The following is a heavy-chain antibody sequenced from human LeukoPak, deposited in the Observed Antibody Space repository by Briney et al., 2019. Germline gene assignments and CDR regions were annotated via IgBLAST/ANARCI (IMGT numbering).Heavy chain of an antibody. CDR1: GFTFSSYW. Sequence: GGSLRLSCAASGFTFSSYWMSWVRQAPGKGLEWVANIKQDGSEKYYVDSVKGRFTISRDSARDSLYLQMNSLRAEDTALYYCARGVRYSSSSRTFDYWGQGTLVTVSS. CDR3: ARGVRYSSSSRTFDY. D-gene: IGHD6-6*01. V-gene: IGHV3-7*03. CDR2: IKQDGSEK. J-gene: IGHJ4*02.